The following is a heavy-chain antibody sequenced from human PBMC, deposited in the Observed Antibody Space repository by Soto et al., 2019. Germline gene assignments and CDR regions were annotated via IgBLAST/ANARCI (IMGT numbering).Heavy chain of an antibody. V-gene: IGHV4-59*01. D-gene: IGHD6-13*01. CDR3: ARQAAAGTGYFDY. J-gene: IGHJ4*02. CDR2: IYYSGST. Sequence: SETLSLTCTVSGGSISSYYWSWTRQPPGKGLEWIGYIYYSGSTNYNPSLKSRVTISVDTPKNQFSLKLSSVTAADTAVYYCARQAAAGTGYFDYWGQGTLVTVSS. CDR1: GGSISSYY.